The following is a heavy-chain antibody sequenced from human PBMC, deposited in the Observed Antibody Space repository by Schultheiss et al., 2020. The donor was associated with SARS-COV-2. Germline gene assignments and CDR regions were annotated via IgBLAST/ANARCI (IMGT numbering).Heavy chain of an antibody. CDR3: ARWEWEPNYYGMDV. D-gene: IGHD1-26*01. CDR1: GFSFASFA. J-gene: IGHJ6*02. Sequence: GGSLRLSCAASGFSFASFAMSWVRQAPGKGLEWVSYISSSSSTIYYADSVKGRFTISRDNSKNTLYLQMSSLRAEDTAVYYCARWEWEPNYYGMDVWGQGTTVTVSS. V-gene: IGHV3-48*01. CDR2: ISSSSSTI.